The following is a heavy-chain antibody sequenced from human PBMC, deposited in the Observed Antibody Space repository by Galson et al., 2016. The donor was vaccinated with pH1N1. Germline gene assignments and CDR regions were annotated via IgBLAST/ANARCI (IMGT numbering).Heavy chain of an antibody. CDR2: IFYSEST. D-gene: IGHD6-13*01. J-gene: IGHJ4*02. Sequence: GKGLEWIGYIFYSESTYYNPSLKSRVTISVDTSKNQFSLKLTSVTAADTAVYYCARGVAAAGSYYFDYWGQGTLVTVSS. CDR3: ARGVAAAGSYYFDY. V-gene: IGHV4-30-4*01.